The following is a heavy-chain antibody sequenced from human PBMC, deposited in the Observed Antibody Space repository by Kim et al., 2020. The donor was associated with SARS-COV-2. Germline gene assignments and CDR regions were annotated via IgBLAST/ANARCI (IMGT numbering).Heavy chain of an antibody. V-gene: IGHV3-66*01. CDR3: ANVAAAGYFDY. J-gene: IGHJ4*02. CDR1: GFTVSSDD. D-gene: IGHD6-13*01. CDR2: IYGGGLT. Sequence: GGSLRLSCAASGFTVSSDDMSWVRQTPGKGLEWVSVIYGGGLTYYADSVKGRFTISRDKSRNTLYLQMNSLGAEDTAVYYCANVAAAGYFDYWGQGTLVTVSS.